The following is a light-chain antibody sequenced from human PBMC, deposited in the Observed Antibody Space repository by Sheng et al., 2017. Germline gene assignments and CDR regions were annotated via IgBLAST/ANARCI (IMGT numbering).Light chain of an antibody. Sequence: EIVLTQSPATLSLSPGERATFSCRASQGISTYLAWYQQKPGQTPRLLIYGTSSRATGIPDRFSGSGSGTDFALTISRLEPDDFATYYCQQYNSYSWTFGQGTKVEIK. J-gene: IGKJ1*01. CDR2: GTS. CDR1: QGISTY. V-gene: IGKV3-11*01. CDR3: QQYNSYSWT.